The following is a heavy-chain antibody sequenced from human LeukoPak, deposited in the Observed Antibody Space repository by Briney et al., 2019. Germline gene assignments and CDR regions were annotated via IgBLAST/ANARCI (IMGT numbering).Heavy chain of an antibody. V-gene: IGHV4-30-2*01. Sequence: SETLSLTCAVSGGSISGGGYSWSWIRQPPGKGLEWIGYIYHSGSTYYNPSLNSLVTISVDTSKNQFSLKLGSVTAADTAVYYCARAGGDGSGSYAFDIWGQGTMVTVSS. CDR1: GGSISGGGYS. CDR2: IYHSGST. J-gene: IGHJ3*02. D-gene: IGHD3-10*01. CDR3: ARAGGDGSGSYAFDI.